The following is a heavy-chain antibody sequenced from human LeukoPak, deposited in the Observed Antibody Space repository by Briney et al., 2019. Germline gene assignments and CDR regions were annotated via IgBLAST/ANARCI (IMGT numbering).Heavy chain of an antibody. V-gene: IGHV3-21*01. CDR3: ARDVPGYSSSSARVD. D-gene: IGHD6-6*01. CDR2: ISSSSSYI. CDR1: GFTFSRYE. J-gene: IGHJ4*02. Sequence: GGSLRLSCAASGFTFSRYEMNCVRQAPGKGLEGVSSISSSSSYINYADSVKGRFTISRDNAKNSLYLQMNSLRDEDTAVYYCARDVPGYSSSSARVDWGQGTLVTVSS.